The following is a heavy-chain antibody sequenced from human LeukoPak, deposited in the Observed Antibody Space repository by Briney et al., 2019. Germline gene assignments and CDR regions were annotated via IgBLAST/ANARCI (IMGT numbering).Heavy chain of an antibody. J-gene: IGHJ4*02. D-gene: IGHD3-22*01. Sequence: GGSLRLSCAASGFTFSSYGMHWVRQAPGKGLEWAAVIWYDGSNKYYADSVKGRFTISRDNSKNTLYLQMNSLRAEDTAVYYCARDDSYYLGYWGQGTLVTVSS. CDR3: ARDDSYYLGY. CDR2: IWYDGSNK. CDR1: GFTFSSYG. V-gene: IGHV3-33*01.